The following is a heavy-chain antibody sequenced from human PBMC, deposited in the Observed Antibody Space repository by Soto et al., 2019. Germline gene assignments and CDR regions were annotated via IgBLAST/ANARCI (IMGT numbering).Heavy chain of an antibody. CDR1: GGSISSYY. D-gene: IGHD3-3*01. CDR2: IYYSGST. Sequence: SETLSLTCTVSGGSISSYYWSWIRQPPGKGLEWIGYIYYSGSTNYNPSLKSRVTISVDTSKNQFSLKLSSVTAADTAVYYCARRFDYMDVWGKGTTVTVSS. CDR3: ARRFDYMDV. J-gene: IGHJ6*03. V-gene: IGHV4-59*08.